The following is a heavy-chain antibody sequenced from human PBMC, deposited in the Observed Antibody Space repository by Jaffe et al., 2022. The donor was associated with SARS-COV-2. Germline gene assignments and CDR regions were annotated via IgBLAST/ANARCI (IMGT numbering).Heavy chain of an antibody. J-gene: IGHJ6*02. CDR1: GGSISSYY. CDR3: ARGGRYCSGGSCYPYYYYYGMDV. Sequence: QVQLQESGPGLVKPSETLSLTCTVSGGSISSYYWSWIRQPPGKGLEWIGYIYYSGSTNYNPSLKSRVTISVDTSKNQFSLKLSSVTAADTAVYYCARGGRYCSGGSCYPYYYYYGMDVWGQGTTVTVSS. D-gene: IGHD2-15*01. V-gene: IGHV4-59*01. CDR2: IYYSGST.